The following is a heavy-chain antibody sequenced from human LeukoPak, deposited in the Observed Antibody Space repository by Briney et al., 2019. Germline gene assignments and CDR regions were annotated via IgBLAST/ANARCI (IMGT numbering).Heavy chain of an antibody. CDR1: GGSFSGYY. V-gene: IGHV4-34*01. CDR3: ARGSGDP. D-gene: IGHD6-25*01. CDR2: INHSGST. Sequence: SETLSLTCAVYGGSFSGYYWSWIRQPPGKGLEWIGEINHSGSTNYNPSLKSRATTSVDTSKNQFSLRVTSVTAADTAVYYCARGSGDPWGQGTLVTVSS. J-gene: IGHJ5*02.